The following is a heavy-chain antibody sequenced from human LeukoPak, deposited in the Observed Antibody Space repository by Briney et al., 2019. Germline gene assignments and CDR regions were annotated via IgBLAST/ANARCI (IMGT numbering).Heavy chain of an antibody. Sequence: PGGSLRLSCAASGFTFSSYEMNWVRQAPGKGLEWVSAISGSGGSTYYADSVKGRFTISRDNSKNTLYLQMNSLRAEDTAVYYCAKPSEGVVAARGGAFDIWDQGTMVTVSS. D-gene: IGHD2-15*01. CDR2: ISGSGGST. CDR3: AKPSEGVVAARGGAFDI. J-gene: IGHJ3*02. CDR1: GFTFSSYE. V-gene: IGHV3-23*01.